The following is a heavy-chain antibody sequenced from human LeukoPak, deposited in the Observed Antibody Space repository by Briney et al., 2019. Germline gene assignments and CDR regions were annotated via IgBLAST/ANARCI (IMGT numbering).Heavy chain of an antibody. D-gene: IGHD6-13*01. CDR1: GYTFTSYG. CDR2: ISAYNGNT. CDR3: ARDRLYAAAARFDY. V-gene: IGHV1-18*04. Sequence: ASVKVSCKASGYTFTSYGISWVRQGPGQGLEWMGWISAYNGNTNYAQKLQGRVTMTTDTSTSTAYMELRSLRSDDTAVYYCARDRLYAAAARFDYWGQGTLVTVSS. J-gene: IGHJ4*02.